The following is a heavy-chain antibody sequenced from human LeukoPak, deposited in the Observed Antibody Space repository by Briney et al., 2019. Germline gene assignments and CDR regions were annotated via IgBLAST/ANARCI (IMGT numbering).Heavy chain of an antibody. J-gene: IGHJ4*02. CDR3: ARCERGGDCYSFDY. Sequence: SETLSLTCTVSGGSISSYYWSWIRQPPGKGLEWIGYIYYSGSTNYNPSLKSRVTMSVDTSKNQFSLKLSSVTAADTAVYYCARCERGGDCYSFDYWGQGTLVTVSS. D-gene: IGHD2-21*02. CDR2: IYYSGST. V-gene: IGHV4-59*12. CDR1: GGSISSYY.